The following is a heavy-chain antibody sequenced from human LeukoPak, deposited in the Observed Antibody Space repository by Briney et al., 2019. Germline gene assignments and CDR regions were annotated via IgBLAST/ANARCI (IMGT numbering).Heavy chain of an antibody. Sequence: GGSLRLSCAASGFTLSSNYMSWVRQAPGKGLEWVSVIYSGGGTYYADSVKGRFTISRDNSKNTLYLQMNSLRAEDTAVYYCAKERWFAMVREVNWFEPWGQGTLVTVSS. D-gene: IGHD3-10*01. CDR3: AKERWFAMVREVNWFEP. CDR1: GFTLSSNY. J-gene: IGHJ5*02. CDR2: IYSGGGT. V-gene: IGHV3-66*02.